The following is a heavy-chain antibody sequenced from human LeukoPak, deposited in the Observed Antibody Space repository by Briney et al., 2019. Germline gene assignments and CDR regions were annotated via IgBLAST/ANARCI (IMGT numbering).Heavy chain of an antibody. D-gene: IGHD3-10*01. CDR3: ARDENHGGFGEPDRSDY. J-gene: IGHJ4*02. Sequence: PSETLSLTCTVSGGSISSSSHYWGWIRQPPGKGLEWIGRIYYSGSTSYNPSLKSRVTISVDTSKNQFSLKLSSVTAADTAVYYCARDENHGGFGEPDRSDYWGQGTLVTVSS. CDR1: GGSISSSSHY. V-gene: IGHV4-39*07. CDR2: IYYSGST.